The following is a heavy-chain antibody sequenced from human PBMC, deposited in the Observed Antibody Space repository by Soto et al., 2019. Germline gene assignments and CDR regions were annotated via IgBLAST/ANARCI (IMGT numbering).Heavy chain of an antibody. V-gene: IGHV3-33*01. CDR2: IWYDGSNE. J-gene: IGHJ6*02. D-gene: IGHD6-13*01. CDR1: GFIFSSYG. Sequence: PGGSLRLSCAASGFIFSSYGMHWVRQTPGKGLEWVAVIWYDGSNEYYADSVKGRFTISRDNAKNSLYLQMNSLRDEDTAVYYCARAAAGTVYYYYYGMDVWGRGT. CDR3: ARAAAGTVYYYYYGMDV.